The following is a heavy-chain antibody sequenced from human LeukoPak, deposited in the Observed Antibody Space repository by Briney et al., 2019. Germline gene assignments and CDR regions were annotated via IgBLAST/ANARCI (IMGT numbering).Heavy chain of an antibody. CDR3: ARSVESDSCSSTSCLSFDY. D-gene: IGHD2-2*01. J-gene: IGHJ4*03. CDR1: GGTFSSYA. V-gene: IGHV1-69*05. CDR2: IIPIFGTA. Sequence: ASVKVSCKASGGTFSSYAISWVRQAPGQGLEWMGGIIPIFGTANYAQKFQGRVTITTDESTSTAYMELSSLRSEDTAVYYCARSVESDSCSSTSCLSFDYWGQGTTVTVSS.